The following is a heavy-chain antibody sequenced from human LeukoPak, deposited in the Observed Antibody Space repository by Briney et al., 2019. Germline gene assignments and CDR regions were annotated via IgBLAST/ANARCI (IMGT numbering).Heavy chain of an antibody. V-gene: IGHV1-2*02. CDR3: ARIAQD. J-gene: IGHJ4*02. Sequence: ASVKVSCKASGYTFTGYYMHWVRQAPGQGLEWMGWINPSSSGTHYAQKFQGRVTLTTDTSIRTGYMELNRLTSDDTAVYYCARIAQDWGQGTLVTVSS. CDR1: GYTFTGYY. CDR2: INPSSSGT.